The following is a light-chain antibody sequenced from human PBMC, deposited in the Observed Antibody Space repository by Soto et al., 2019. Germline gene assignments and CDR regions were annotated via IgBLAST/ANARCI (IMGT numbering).Light chain of an antibody. CDR2: AAS. V-gene: IGKV1-39*01. CDR3: QQSYSSPRFT. Sequence: DIQMTQSPSSLSASVGDRVTLTCRASQSISSYLNWYQQKPGKAPKLLIYAASNLQSGVSSRFSSSGSGTDFTLTISSLQPEDFATYYCQQSYSSPRFTFGPGTKVDMK. CDR1: QSISSY. J-gene: IGKJ3*01.